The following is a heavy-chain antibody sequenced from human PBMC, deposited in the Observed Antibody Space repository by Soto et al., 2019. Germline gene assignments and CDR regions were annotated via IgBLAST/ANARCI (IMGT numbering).Heavy chain of an antibody. Sequence: QVQLVQSGAEVKKPGSSVKVSCKASGGTFSSYAISWVRQAPGQGLEWMGGTIPIFGTANYAQKFQGRVTITADESTSTAYLELSSLRSEDTAVYYCASAGREVGATIGTLSYWGQGTLVTVSS. CDR1: GGTFSSYA. J-gene: IGHJ4*02. V-gene: IGHV1-69*01. D-gene: IGHD1-26*01. CDR3: ASAGREVGATIGTLSY. CDR2: TIPIFGTA.